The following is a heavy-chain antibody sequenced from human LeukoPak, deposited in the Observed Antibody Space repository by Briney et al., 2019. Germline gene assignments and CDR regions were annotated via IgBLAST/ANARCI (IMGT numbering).Heavy chain of an antibody. Sequence: ASVKVSCKASGGTFSSYAISWVRQAPGQGLEWMGRIIPNLGIANYAQKFQGRVTITADTSTSTAYMELSSLRSEDTAVYYCARCGSTSCYPYGMDVWGEGSTVTVSS. CDR3: ARCGSTSCYPYGMDV. D-gene: IGHD2-2*01. CDR1: GGTFSSYA. CDR2: IIPNLGIA. V-gene: IGHV1-69*04. J-gene: IGHJ6*04.